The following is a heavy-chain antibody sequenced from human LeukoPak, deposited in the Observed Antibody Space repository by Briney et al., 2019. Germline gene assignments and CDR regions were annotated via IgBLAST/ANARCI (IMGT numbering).Heavy chain of an antibody. CDR1: GGSISSSSYY. D-gene: IGHD3-10*01. V-gene: IGHV4-39*07. J-gene: IGHJ5*02. Sequence: SETLSLTCTVSGGSISSSSYYWGWIRQPPGKGLEWIGSIYYSGSTYYNPSLKSRVTISVDTSKNQFSLKLSSVTAADTAVYYCARRGARGRGAGYWFDPWGQGTLVTVSS. CDR2: IYYSGST. CDR3: ARRGARGRGAGYWFDP.